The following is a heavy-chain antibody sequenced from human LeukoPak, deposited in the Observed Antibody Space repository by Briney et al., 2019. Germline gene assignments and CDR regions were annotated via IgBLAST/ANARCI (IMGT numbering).Heavy chain of an antibody. D-gene: IGHD6-13*01. CDR2: ISYDGSNK. CDR3: AKDPAMYRSSWYYFDY. J-gene: IGHJ4*02. CDR1: GFTVSSNY. V-gene: IGHV3-30*18. Sequence: GGSLRLSCAASGFTVSSNYMTWVRQAPGKGLEWVAVISYDGSNKYYADSVKGRFTISRDNSKSTLYLQMNSLRAEDTAVYYCAKDPAMYRSSWYYFDYWGQGTLVTVSS.